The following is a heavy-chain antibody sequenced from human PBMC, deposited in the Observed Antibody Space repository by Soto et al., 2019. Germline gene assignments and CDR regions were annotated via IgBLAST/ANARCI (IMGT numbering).Heavy chain of an antibody. CDR2: TYYRSKWFN. CDR1: GDSVSSISAA. D-gene: IGHD6-19*01. Sequence: SQTLSLTCAISGDSVSSISAAWNWIRHSPSRGLEWLGRTYYRSKWFNDYAVSVKSRITINPDTSKNQFSLQLNSVTPEDTAVYYCARGSYYSGWVWGQGTLVTSPQ. V-gene: IGHV6-1*01. CDR3: ARGSYYSGWV. J-gene: IGHJ4*02.